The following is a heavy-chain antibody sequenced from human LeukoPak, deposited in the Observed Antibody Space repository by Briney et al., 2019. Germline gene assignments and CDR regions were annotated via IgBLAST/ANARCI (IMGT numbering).Heavy chain of an antibody. CDR3: ARGGYDFWSVNRWFDP. CDR2: IKQDGSEK. CDR1: GFTFSSYW. V-gene: IGHV3-7*03. D-gene: IGHD3-3*01. Sequence: GGSLRLSCAASGFTFSSYWMTWVRQAPGKGLEWVANIKQDGSEKNYVDSVKGRFTISRDNAKNSLHLQMNSLRAEDTAVYYCARGGYDFWSVNRWFDPWGQGTLVTVSS. J-gene: IGHJ5*02.